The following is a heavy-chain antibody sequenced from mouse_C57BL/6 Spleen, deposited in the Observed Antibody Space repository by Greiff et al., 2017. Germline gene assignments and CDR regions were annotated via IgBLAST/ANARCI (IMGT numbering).Heavy chain of an antibody. J-gene: IGHJ2*01. V-gene: IGHV10-1*01. Sequence: EVMLVESGGGLVQPKGSLKLSCAASGFCFNTYAMNWVRQAPGKGLEWVARIRSKSNNYATDYADTVKDRFTISRDDTEGMLDLHMHNLKPEEAAKYYRGSGTTGGDGSDYWGQGTTRTVSS. CDR2: IRSKSNNYAT. CDR1: GFCFNTYA. D-gene: IGHD1-1*01. CDR3: GSGTTGGDGSDY.